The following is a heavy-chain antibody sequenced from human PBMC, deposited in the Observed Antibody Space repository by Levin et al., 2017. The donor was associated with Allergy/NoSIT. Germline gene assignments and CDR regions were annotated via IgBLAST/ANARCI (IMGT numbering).Heavy chain of an antibody. Sequence: GESLKISCAASGFTFSSHWMSWVRQAPGKGLEWVANIKEDGSEKYYVDSVKGRFTISRDNAKNALYLQMNSLRAEDTAVYYCARDGRSCVSIDCAGDAFDIWGQGTMVTVSS. CDR3: ARDGRSCVSIDCAGDAFDI. V-gene: IGHV3-7*01. CDR2: IKEDGSEK. J-gene: IGHJ3*02. D-gene: IGHD2-2*01. CDR1: GFTFSSHW.